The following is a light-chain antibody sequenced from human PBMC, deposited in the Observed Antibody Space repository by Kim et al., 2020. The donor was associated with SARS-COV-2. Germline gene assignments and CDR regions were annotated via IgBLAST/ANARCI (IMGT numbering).Light chain of an antibody. CDR3: QQTNSFPST. J-gene: IGKJ2*01. Sequence: DIQMTQSPSSVSASVGDRVTITCRASQAISTWLAWYQQKPGKAPNLLIYAASSLQSGVPSRFSGSGSGTDFTLTISSLQPEDFASYYCQQTNSFPSTFGQGTKLEI. V-gene: IGKV1-12*02. CDR2: AAS. CDR1: QAISTW.